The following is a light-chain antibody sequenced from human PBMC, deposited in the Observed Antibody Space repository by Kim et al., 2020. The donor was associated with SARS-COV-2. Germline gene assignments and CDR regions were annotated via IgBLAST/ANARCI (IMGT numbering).Light chain of an antibody. CDR1: QGLSNH. Sequence: AVQLTQSPSSLSASVGDRVTITCRANQGLSNHLAWYQQKPGKVPKLLIYAASTLQTGVPPRFSGSESGTDFTLTISNLQPEDFATCYCLQVHNSPYTFGQGTKLE. CDR3: LQVHNSPYT. CDR2: AAS. J-gene: IGKJ2*01. V-gene: IGKV1-6*01.